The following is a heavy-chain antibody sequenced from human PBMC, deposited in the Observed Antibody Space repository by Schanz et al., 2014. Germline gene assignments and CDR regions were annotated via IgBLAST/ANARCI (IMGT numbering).Heavy chain of an antibody. CDR2: IWNNGVTK. J-gene: IGHJ4*02. CDR3: ARPRFDYGEVDY. CDR1: GFSLHTYG. Sequence: QAQLMESGGGVVQPGTSLILSCSVSGFSLHTYGIHWFRQPAGKGLEWVAVIWNNGVTKYYADSVRGRFTISRDRFQKTLYLRRSSLRAEDTAVYYCARPRFDYGEVDYWGQGALVTVSS. V-gene: IGHV3-33*01. D-gene: IGHD4-17*01.